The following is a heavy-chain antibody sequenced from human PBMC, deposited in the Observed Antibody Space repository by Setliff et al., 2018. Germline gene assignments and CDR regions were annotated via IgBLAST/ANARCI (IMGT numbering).Heavy chain of an antibody. Sequence: SETLSLTCGVSGISISSGHYWGWIRQPPGKGLEWIATIYHKGRTYYNPSLDSRVTISLDTSKNHFSLRLSSVTASDTAVYYCASPRRDDLDSPFDPFDIWGHGTRVTVSS. V-gene: IGHV4-38-2*01. CDR3: ASPRRDDLDSPFDPFDI. CDR2: IYHKGRT. J-gene: IGHJ3*02. D-gene: IGHD3-3*01. CDR1: GISISSGHY.